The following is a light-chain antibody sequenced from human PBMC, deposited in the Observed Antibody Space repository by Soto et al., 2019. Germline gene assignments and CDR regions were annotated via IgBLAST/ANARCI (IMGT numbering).Light chain of an antibody. CDR3: AAWDDSLSGWV. J-gene: IGLJ3*02. V-gene: IGLV1-47*01. CDR2: RNN. Sequence: QLVLTQPPSASGTPGQRVTISCSGSSSNIGSNYVYWYQQLPGTAPKLLIYRNNQRPSGVPDRLSGSKSATSVSLAISGLRSEDEADYYCAAWDDSLSGWVFGGGTKLTVL. CDR1: SSNIGSNY.